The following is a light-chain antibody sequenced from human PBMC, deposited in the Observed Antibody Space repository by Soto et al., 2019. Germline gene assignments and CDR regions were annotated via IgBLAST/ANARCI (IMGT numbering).Light chain of an antibody. V-gene: IGLV2-11*01. CDR1: SSDIGVDNY. J-gene: IGLJ3*02. CDR3: CSSAGKFTWL. Sequence: QSVLTQPRSVSGSPGQSVTVSCTGTSSDIGVDNYVSWYQHHPGKAPKLIIYYVNERPSGVPDRFSGSKSGNTASLTISGLQADDEADYYCCSSAGKFTWLFGGGTKLTVL. CDR2: YVN.